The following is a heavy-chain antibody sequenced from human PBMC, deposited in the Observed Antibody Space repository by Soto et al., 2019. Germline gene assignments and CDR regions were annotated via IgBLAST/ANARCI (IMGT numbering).Heavy chain of an antibody. CDR3: ASSSGARYYDY. D-gene: IGHD2-15*01. J-gene: IGHJ4*02. Sequence: SETLSLTCTVSGGSISSGNYYWSWIRQHPGKGLEWIGYIYYSGSTYYNPSLKSRVTISVDTSKNQFSLKLSSVTAADTAVYYCASSSGARYYDYWGQGTLVTVS. CDR2: IYYSGST. V-gene: IGHV4-31*03. CDR1: GGSISSGNYY.